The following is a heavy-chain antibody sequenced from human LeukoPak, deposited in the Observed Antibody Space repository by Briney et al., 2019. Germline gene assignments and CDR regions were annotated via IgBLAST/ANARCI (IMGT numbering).Heavy chain of an antibody. Sequence: SETLSLPCAVSGYSISSGYYWGWIRQPPGKGLEWIGSIYHSGSTYYNPSLKSRVTISVDTSKNQFSLKPSSVTAADTAVYYCARSMTTVTRGHFDYWGQGTLVTVSS. V-gene: IGHV4-38-2*01. CDR2: IYHSGST. CDR1: GYSISSGYY. D-gene: IGHD4-17*01. CDR3: ARSMTTVTRGHFDY. J-gene: IGHJ4*02.